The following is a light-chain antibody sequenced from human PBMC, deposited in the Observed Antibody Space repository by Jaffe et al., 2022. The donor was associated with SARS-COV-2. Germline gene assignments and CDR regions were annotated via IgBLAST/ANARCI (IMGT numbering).Light chain of an antibody. V-gene: IGKV3-15*01. CDR3: QQYNNWHT. J-gene: IGKJ2*01. Sequence: EIVMTQSPATLSVSPGERATLSCRASQTVSSNLAWYQQKPGQAPRLLIYGASTRATATPARFSGSGSGTEFTLTISSLQSEDSAVYYCQQYNNWHTFGQGTKLEIK. CDR1: QTVSSN. CDR2: GAS.